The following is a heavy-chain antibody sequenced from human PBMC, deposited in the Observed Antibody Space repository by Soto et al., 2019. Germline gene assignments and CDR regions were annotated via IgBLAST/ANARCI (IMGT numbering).Heavy chain of an antibody. CDR2: VYYSGTH. CDR1: GSSISGFY. CDR3: ARVQMATLYFDS. J-gene: IGHJ4*02. V-gene: IGHV4-59*01. Sequence: SETLSLTCTVSGSSISGFYWSWVRQPPGRGLEWIGYVYYSGTHNYNSSLKSRLTISIDTSKNQSSLKLSSVTAADTAVYYCARVQMATLYFDSWGQGTLVTVSS. D-gene: IGHD5-12*01.